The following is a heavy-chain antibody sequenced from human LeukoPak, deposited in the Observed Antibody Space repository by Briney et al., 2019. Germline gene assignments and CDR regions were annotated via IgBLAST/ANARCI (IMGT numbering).Heavy chain of an antibody. CDR3: AKETVVVPADDWFGP. D-gene: IGHD2-21*01. J-gene: IGHJ5*02. Sequence: PSETLSLTCTVSGGPINGDYWSWIRQTPGKGLEWIGYIHYSGRTSYNPSLKSRVTISVDTSKNQFSLRLASVTAPDTAIYYCAKETVVVPADDWFGPWGQGTLVTVSS. CDR1: GGPINGDY. CDR2: IHYSGRT. V-gene: IGHV4-59*01.